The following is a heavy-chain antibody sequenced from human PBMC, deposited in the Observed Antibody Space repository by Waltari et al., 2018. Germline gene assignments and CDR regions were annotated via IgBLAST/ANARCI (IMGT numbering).Heavy chain of an antibody. V-gene: IGHV4-39*01. D-gene: IGHD1-26*01. CDR3: ARSGTYRGYFDY. Sequence: QLQLQESGPGLVKPSETLSLTCTGSGGSLGSSTNYWGWPRQPPGKGLEWIGSIYYSGNTYYNPSLKSRVTISVDTSKNQFSLRLSSATAADTAVYYCARSGTYRGYFDYWGQGTLVTVSS. CDR1: GGSLGSSTNY. J-gene: IGHJ4*02. CDR2: IYYSGNT.